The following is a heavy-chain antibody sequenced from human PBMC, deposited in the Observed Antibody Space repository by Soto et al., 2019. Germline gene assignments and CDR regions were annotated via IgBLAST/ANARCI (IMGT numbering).Heavy chain of an antibody. CDR2: MNHSGST. V-gene: IGHV4-34*01. D-gene: IGHD2-15*01. Sequence: QVQLQQWGAGLLKPSETLSLTCAVSGASFNGYYWTWVRQPPGKGLEWIAEMNHSGSTHYNPSLQSRFTISVDTSTNHFSLKLSSATAADTAVYYCARGAYCSGGSCLYYYYLDVWAKGTTVTVSS. J-gene: IGHJ6*03. CDR3: ARGAYCSGGSCLYYYYLDV. CDR1: GASFNGYY.